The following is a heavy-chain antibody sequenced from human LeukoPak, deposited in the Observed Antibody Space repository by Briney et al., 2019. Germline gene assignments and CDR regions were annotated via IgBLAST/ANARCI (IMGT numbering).Heavy chain of an antibody. J-gene: IGHJ4*02. CDR1: GFTFSKYW. CDR2: ISYDGSYK. CDR3: ARDLGVAVAYKQLDC. D-gene: IGHD2-15*01. V-gene: IGHV3-30-3*01. Sequence: HPGGSLRLSCVASGFTFSKYWMSWVRQAPGKGLEWVAVISYDGSYKYYTDSVKGRFTISRDNSKNTLYLQMNSLRAEDTAVYFCARDLGVAVAYKQLDCWGQGTLVTVSS.